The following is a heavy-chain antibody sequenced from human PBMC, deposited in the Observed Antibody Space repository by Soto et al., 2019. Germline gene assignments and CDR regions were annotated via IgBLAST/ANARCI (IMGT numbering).Heavy chain of an antibody. D-gene: IGHD2-2*01. J-gene: IGHJ3*02. V-gene: IGHV3-33*01. CDR2: IWYDGSNK. CDR1: GFTFSSYG. CDR3: ARGLDCSSTSCLNALDI. Sequence: GGSLRLSCAASGFTFSSYGMHWVRQAPGKGLEWVAVIWYDGSNKYYADSVKGRFTISRDNSKNTLYLQMNSLRAEDTAVYYCARGLDCSSTSCLNALDIWAQRTMVTVS.